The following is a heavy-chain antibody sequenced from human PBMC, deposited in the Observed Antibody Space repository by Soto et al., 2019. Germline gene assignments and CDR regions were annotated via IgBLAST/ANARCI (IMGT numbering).Heavy chain of an antibody. V-gene: IGHV1-46*01. CDR2: INPSGGST. J-gene: IGHJ6*02. Sequence: ASVKVSCKASGYTFTSYYMHWVRQAPGQGLEWMGIINPSGGSTSYAQKFQGRVTMTRDTSTSTVYMELSSLRSEDTAVYYCARGRSPFWSGYPYYYYGMDVWGQGTTVTVS. D-gene: IGHD3-3*01. CDR1: GYTFTSYY. CDR3: ARGRSPFWSGYPYYYYGMDV.